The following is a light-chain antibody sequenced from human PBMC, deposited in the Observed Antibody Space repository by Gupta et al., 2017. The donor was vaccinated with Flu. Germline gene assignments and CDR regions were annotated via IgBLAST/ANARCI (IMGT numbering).Light chain of an antibody. CDR3: QQRNNWPPT. Sequence: EIVLTQSPATLSLSPGERATLSCRASQSVSYYLAWYQQKPGQAPRRVIHDASNRATGVPPRFSGSGSGTDFTLTISSLEPEDFALYYCQQRNNWPPTFGQGTRLEIK. J-gene: IGKJ5*01. V-gene: IGKV3-11*01. CDR2: DAS. CDR1: QSVSYY.